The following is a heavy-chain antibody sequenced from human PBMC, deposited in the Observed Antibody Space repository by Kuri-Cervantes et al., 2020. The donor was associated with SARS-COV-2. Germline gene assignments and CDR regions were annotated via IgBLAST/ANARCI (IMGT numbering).Heavy chain of an antibody. CDR3: ARGDVQSGVDAFDI. V-gene: IGHV3-13*04. CDR1: GFTFSSYA. Sequence: GESLKISCAASGFTFSSYAMSWVRQATGKGLEWVSAIGTAGDTYYPGSVKGRFTISRENAKNSLYLQMNSLRAGDTAVYYCARGDVQSGVDAFDIWGQGTMVTVSS. CDR2: IGTAGDT. J-gene: IGHJ3*02. D-gene: IGHD1-1*01.